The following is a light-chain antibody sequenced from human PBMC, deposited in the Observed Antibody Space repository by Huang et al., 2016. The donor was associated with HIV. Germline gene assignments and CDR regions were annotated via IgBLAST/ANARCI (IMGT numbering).Light chain of an antibody. CDR1: QSLLNSNGYNY. J-gene: IGKJ1*01. Sequence: IVMTQSPLSLSVTPGEAASISCRSSQSLLNSNGYNYLDWYFQKPGQSPQLLIYLGSNRASGVPDRFSGSGAGTDFTLKISRVEAEDVGVYYCMHAIESPRTCGQGTKVEIK. CDR3: MHAIESPRT. CDR2: LGS. V-gene: IGKV2-28*01.